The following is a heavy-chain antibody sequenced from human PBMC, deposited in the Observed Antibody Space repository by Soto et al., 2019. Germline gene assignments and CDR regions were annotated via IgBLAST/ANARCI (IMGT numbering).Heavy chain of an antibody. J-gene: IGHJ1*01. D-gene: IGHD6-19*01. CDR3: ARGIVVAGTGEMGYFQH. CDR2: IYSGGST. CDR1: GFTVSSNY. V-gene: IGHV3-53*01. Sequence: GGSLRLSCAASGFTVSSNYMSWVRQAPGKGLEWVSVIYSGGSTYYADSVKGRFSISRDNSKNTLYLQMNSLRAEDTAGYYCARGIVVAGTGEMGYFQHWGQGTLVTVSS.